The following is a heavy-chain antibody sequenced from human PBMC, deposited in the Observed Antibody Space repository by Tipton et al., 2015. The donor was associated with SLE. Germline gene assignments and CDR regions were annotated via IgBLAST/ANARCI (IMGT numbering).Heavy chain of an antibody. CDR2: LFPSGRT. CDR1: GYSISSFSY. Sequence: TLSLTCAVSGYSISSFSYWGWIQQAPGKGLGWLGSLFPSGRTDYTSSLKSRVTISVDTSKNQFSLKLSSVTATDTAVYYCAREVGGTWTPRFDYWGQGTLVTVSS. CDR3: AREVGGTWTPRFDY. J-gene: IGHJ4*02. V-gene: IGHV4-38-2*02. D-gene: IGHD1-1*01.